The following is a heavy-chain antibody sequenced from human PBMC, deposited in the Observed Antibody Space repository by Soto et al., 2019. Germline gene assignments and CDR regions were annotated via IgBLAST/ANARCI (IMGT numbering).Heavy chain of an antibody. Sequence: AGSLRLSCAASGFTFSSYAMHWGRRAPGKGLVWVAVISYDGSSKYYADSVKGRFTISRDNSKNTLYLQMNSLRAEDTAVYYCARGPEPTSDYDFRSGYYKGFDYWGQGTLVTVSS. CDR2: ISYDGSSK. D-gene: IGHD3-3*01. J-gene: IGHJ4*02. CDR1: GFTFSSYA. CDR3: ARGPEPTSDYDFRSGYYKGFDY. V-gene: IGHV3-30-3*01.